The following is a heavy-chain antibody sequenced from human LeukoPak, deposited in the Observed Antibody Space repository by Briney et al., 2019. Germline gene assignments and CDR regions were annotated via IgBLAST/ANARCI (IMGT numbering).Heavy chain of an antibody. D-gene: IGHD5-12*01. J-gene: IGHJ6*02. CDR2: INWNGGST. Sequence: GSLRLSCAASGFTFADYGMNWVRQPPGKGLEWVSGINWNGGSTGYADSVKGRFTISRDNARNSLYLQMNSLRAEDTALYFCARGGYSDSDLYYSGMDVWGQGTTVTVSS. V-gene: IGHV3-20*04. CDR1: GFTFADYG. CDR3: ARGGYSDSDLYYSGMDV.